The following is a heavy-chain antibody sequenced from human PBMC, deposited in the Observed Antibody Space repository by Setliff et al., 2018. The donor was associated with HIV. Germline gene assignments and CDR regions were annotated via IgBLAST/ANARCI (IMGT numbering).Heavy chain of an antibody. J-gene: IGHJ4*02. CDR2: IYPDSNNI. D-gene: IGHD7-27*01. CDR1: GFTFSDYP. V-gene: IGHV3-48*01. CDR3: ATDLHWAFDY. Sequence: PGGYLRLSCAASGFTFSDYPMNWVRQAPGKGLEWVSHIYPDSNNIDYTDSVKGRFTISRDNAKNSLYLQMNSLRAEDAAVYYCATDLHWAFDYWGQGSLVTVSS.